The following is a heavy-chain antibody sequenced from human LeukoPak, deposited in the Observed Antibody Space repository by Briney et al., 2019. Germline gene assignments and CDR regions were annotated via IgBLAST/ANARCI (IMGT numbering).Heavy chain of an antibody. Sequence: ASVKVSCKASGYTFTGYYMHWVRQAPGQGLEWVGWISAYNGNTNYAQKLQGRVTMTTDTSTSTAYMELRSLRSDDTAVYYCAKDRRPVGFGELYYWGQGTLVTVSS. CDR3: AKDRRPVGFGELYY. CDR2: ISAYNGNT. J-gene: IGHJ4*02. V-gene: IGHV1-18*04. D-gene: IGHD3-10*01. CDR1: GYTFTGYY.